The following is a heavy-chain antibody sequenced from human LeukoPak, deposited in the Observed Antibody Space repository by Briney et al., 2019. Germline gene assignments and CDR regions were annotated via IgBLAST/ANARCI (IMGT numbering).Heavy chain of an antibody. V-gene: IGHV3-30*02. CDR3: ANALPGYCSGGSCYTDAFDI. D-gene: IGHD2-15*01. CDR1: GFTFSNYG. CDR2: IRYDGSNK. Sequence: GGSLRLSCAASGFTFSNYGMHWVRQAPGKGLEWVAFIRYDGSNKYYADSVKGRFTISRDNSKNTLYLQMNSLRAEDTAVYYCANALPGYCSGGSCYTDAFDIWGQGTMVTVSS. J-gene: IGHJ3*02.